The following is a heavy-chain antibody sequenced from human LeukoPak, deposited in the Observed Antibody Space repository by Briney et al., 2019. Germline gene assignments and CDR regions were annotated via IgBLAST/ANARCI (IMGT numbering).Heavy chain of an antibody. D-gene: IGHD3-22*01. CDR1: GFTFSSYA. Sequence: PGGSLRLSCAASGFTFSSYAMSWVRQAPGKGLEWVSIISGSGGSTYYADSVKGRFTISRDNPKNTLYLQMNSLRAEDTAVYYCAKSAYYDASGYYREYYFDYWGQGTLVTVSS. CDR3: AKSAYYDASGYYREYYFDY. CDR2: ISGSGGST. V-gene: IGHV3-23*01. J-gene: IGHJ4*02.